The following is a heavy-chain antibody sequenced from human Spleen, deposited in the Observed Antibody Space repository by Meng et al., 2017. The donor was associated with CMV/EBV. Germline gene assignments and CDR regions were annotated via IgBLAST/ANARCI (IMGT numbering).Heavy chain of an antibody. V-gene: IGHV3-23*01. CDR1: FTFSNYA. Sequence: FTFSNYAMNWVRQAPGKGLEWVSGISGNGGSTYYPDSVKGRFTISRDNSKNTLYLQMNSLRAEDTALYYCAKAGLSRSGYFWRAVDYSGQGALVTVSS. D-gene: IGHD3-3*01. J-gene: IGHJ4*02. CDR2: ISGNGGST. CDR3: AKAGLSRSGYFWRAVDY.